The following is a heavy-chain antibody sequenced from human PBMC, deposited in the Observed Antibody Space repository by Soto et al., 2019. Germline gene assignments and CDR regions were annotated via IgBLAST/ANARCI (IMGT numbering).Heavy chain of an antibody. CDR2: IWHDGSKK. CDR3: ARDLDTALGFYYYGMDV. D-gene: IGHD5-18*01. Sequence: GGSLRLSCEASGFTFSTYGMHWVRQAPGKGLEWVAVIWHDGSKKYYADSVRGRFTISRDNSKNTHYLQMNSLRAEDTAVYYCARDLDTALGFYYYGMDVWGQGTTVTVSS. V-gene: IGHV3-33*01. J-gene: IGHJ6*02. CDR1: GFTFSTYG.